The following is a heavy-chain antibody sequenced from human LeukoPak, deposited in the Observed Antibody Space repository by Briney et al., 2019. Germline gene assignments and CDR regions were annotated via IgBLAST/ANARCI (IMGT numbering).Heavy chain of an antibody. V-gene: IGHV1-69*02. D-gene: IGHD3-22*01. J-gene: IGHJ4*02. CDR2: IIPILGIA. CDR3: ATLPPYYYDSSGRNSY. Sequence: ASVKVSCKASGGTFISYTISWVRQARGQGVEWMGRIIPILGIATSPQNFQARLTITAHKSTSTAYMELSSLRSEDTAVYYCATLPPYYYDSSGRNSYWGQGTLVTVSS. CDR1: GGTFISYT.